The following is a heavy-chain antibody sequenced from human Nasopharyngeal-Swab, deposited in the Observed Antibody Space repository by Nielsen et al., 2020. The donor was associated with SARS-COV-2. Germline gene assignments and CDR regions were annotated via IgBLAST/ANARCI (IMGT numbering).Heavy chain of an antibody. Sequence: SATLSLTCTVSGGSISSYYWRWIRQPPGKGLEWIGYIYYSGITNYNPSLKSRVTISVDTSKNQFSLKLSSVTAADTAVYYCARQTRSYGSGSLWYYFDYWGQGTLVTVSS. CDR3: ARQTRSYGSGSLWYYFDY. D-gene: IGHD3-10*01. J-gene: IGHJ4*02. CDR2: IYYSGIT. CDR1: GGSISSYY. V-gene: IGHV4-59*08.